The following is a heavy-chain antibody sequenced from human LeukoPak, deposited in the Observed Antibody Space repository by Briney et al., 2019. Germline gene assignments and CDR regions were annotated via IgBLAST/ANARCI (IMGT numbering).Heavy chain of an antibody. V-gene: IGHV3-21*01. J-gene: IGHJ4*02. CDR3: AVIAAAGTSGFDY. CDR1: GFSFDRYT. CDR2: ISSSSSYI. Sequence: GGSLRLSCAASGFSFDRYTMNWVRQAPGKGLEWVSSISSSSSYIYYADSVKGRFTISRDNAKNSLYLQMNSLRAEDTAVYYCAVIAAAGTSGFDYWGQGTLVTVSS. D-gene: IGHD6-13*01.